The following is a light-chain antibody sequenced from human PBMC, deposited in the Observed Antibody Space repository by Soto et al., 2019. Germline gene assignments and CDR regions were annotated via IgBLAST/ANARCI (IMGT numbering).Light chain of an antibody. CDR3: QQYNDWPPWT. Sequence: EVVMPQSPSTLSVSPGARATLSCRASQSVSNNVAWYQQKPGKAPRLLIYGASTRATGIPARFSGGGSGTEFNLTISSLQSEDFAVYYCQQYNDWPPWTFGQGTKVEIK. CDR2: GAS. V-gene: IGKV3-15*01. CDR1: QSVSNN. J-gene: IGKJ1*01.